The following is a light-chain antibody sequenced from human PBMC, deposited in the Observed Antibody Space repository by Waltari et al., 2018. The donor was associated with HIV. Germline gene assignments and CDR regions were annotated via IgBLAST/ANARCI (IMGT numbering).Light chain of an antibody. J-gene: IGLJ3*02. CDR3: AAWDDSLNGWV. V-gene: IGLV1-44*01. Sequence: QSVLTQPPSASGTPGQRVTISCSGSSSNIGRDIVNWYQQLPGTAPKLLIYNNNQRPSGVPDRFSGSKSGTSASLAISGLQSEDEADYYCAAWDDSLNGWVFGGGTKVTVL. CDR1: SSNIGRDI. CDR2: NNN.